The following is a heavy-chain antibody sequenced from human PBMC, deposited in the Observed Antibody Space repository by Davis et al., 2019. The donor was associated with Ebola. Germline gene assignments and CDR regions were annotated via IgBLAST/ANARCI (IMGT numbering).Heavy chain of an antibody. Sequence: PGGSLRLSCAASGFTFSSYEMNWVRQAPGKGLEWVSYISSSGSTIYYADSVKGRFTISRDNAKNSLYLQMNSLRAEDTAVYYCAKAYGDYYYYYGMDVWGQGTTVTVSS. CDR2: ISSSGSTI. V-gene: IGHV3-48*03. D-gene: IGHD4-17*01. CDR3: AKAYGDYYYYYGMDV. CDR1: GFTFSSYE. J-gene: IGHJ6*02.